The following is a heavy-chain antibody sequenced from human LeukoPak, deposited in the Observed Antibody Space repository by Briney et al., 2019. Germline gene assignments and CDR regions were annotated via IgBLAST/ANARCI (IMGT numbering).Heavy chain of an antibody. Sequence: GGSLRLSCAASGFTFSNYAMHWVRQAPGKGLEWVTIIWYDGSNKYYADSVKGRLTISRDNSKNTLFLQMNSLRAEDTAVYYCAREENSYGLDYWGQGTLVTVSS. V-gene: IGHV3-33*01. CDR3: AREENSYGLDY. J-gene: IGHJ4*02. CDR1: GFTFSNYA. CDR2: IWYDGSNK. D-gene: IGHD2-8*01.